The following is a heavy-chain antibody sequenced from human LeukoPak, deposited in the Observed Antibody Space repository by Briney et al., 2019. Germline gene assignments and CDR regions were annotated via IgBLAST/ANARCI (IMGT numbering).Heavy chain of an antibody. CDR1: GFTFYIYA. Sequence: SGRSLRHSRAPYGFTFYIYAVHWVRHAPGKGVVWLSIISWNSGFIGYADSVKGRFTISRDNAKKSLDLQMNSLRAEDTAFYDCAKVRGTYSSGYFFDYWGQGTLVTVSS. CDR3: AKVRGTYSSGYFFDY. CDR2: ISWNSGFI. V-gene: IGHV3-9*01. J-gene: IGHJ4*02. D-gene: IGHD6-19*01.